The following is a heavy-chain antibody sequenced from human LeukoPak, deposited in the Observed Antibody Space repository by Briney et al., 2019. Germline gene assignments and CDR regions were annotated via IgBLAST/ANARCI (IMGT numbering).Heavy chain of an antibody. CDR3: VRASRGWYYFDY. D-gene: IGHD6-19*01. CDR1: GFTFSSYD. Sequence: GGSLRLSCAASGFTFSSYDMHWVRQVTGKGLEWVSAIGTAGDPSYPGSVKGRFTISREIAKNSLYLQMNSLRDGGTAVYYCVRASRGWYYFDYWGQGTLVTVSS. J-gene: IGHJ4*02. CDR2: IGTAGDP. V-gene: IGHV3-13*05.